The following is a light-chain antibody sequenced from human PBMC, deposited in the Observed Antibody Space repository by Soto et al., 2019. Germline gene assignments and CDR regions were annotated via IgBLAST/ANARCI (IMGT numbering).Light chain of an antibody. V-gene: IGKV1-17*01. CDR2: TAS. CDR3: LQNNSYPVT. CDR1: QGIRHD. Sequence: DIQMTQSPSSLSASVGDRVTITCRASQGIRHDLGWYQQKPGKAPKRLIYTASSLQSGIPPRFSGSGSGTEFTLTTSSLQPEDFATYYCLQNNSYPVTFGQGTKVDSK. J-gene: IGKJ1*01.